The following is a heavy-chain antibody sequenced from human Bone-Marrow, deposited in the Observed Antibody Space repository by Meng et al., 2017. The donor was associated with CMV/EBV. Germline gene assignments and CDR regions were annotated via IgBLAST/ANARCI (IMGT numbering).Heavy chain of an antibody. V-gene: IGHV3-48*03. Sequence: GESLKISCAASGFTFTSYAIHWARQAPGKGLEWVSYIDVSGATMYYADSVKGRFTISRDNADNSLFLQMNSLRADDTAIYYCVSGLDPPFDNWGQGILVTVSS. J-gene: IGHJ4*02. CDR2: IDVSGATM. D-gene: IGHD3/OR15-3a*01. CDR3: VSGLDPPFDN. CDR1: GFTFTSYA.